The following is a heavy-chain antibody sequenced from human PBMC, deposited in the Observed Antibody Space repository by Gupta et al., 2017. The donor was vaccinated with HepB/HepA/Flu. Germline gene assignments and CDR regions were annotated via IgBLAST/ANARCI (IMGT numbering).Heavy chain of an antibody. CDR3: STRWPLDY. V-gene: IGHV4-4*02. CDR2: IHHSGST. Sequence: QVQLHESGPGLVKPSGTLSLTCAVCGGSIRSGNWWTWVRQAPGKGLEWIREIHHSGSTTYNPSLKSRVTMYVDTSTNHLSLKVTAVTADDTAVYYCSTRWPLDYWGQGTLVTVSS. D-gene: IGHD2-15*01. J-gene: IGHJ4*02. CDR1: GGSIRSGNW.